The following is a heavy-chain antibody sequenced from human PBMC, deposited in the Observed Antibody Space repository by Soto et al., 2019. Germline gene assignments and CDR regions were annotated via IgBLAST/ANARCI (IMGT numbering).Heavy chain of an antibody. CDR1: GFTFANAW. V-gene: IGHV3-15*01. CDR2: VKSNSDGGTT. D-gene: IGHD2-15*01. CDR3: NTCSRGNCYGPVDA. Sequence: EVQLVESGGGLVKPGGSLRLSCAASGFTFANAWMSWVRQAPGKGLEWVRRVKSNSDGGTTDYAAPVKGRFTISRDDSKNTLYLQMNSLEIEDTAIYYCNTCSRGNCYGPVDAWGKGAAVTVSS. J-gene: IGHJ6*04.